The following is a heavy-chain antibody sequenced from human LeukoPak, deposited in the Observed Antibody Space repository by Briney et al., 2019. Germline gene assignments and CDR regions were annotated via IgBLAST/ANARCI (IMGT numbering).Heavy chain of an antibody. V-gene: IGHV3-11*01. CDR3: ARRRYNWNAIDY. CDR1: GFTFSDYY. Sequence: GGSLRLSCAASGFTFSDYYMSWIRQAPGKGLEWVSYISSSGSTIYYADSVKGRFTISRDNAKNSLYLQMNSLRAEDTAVYFCARRRYNWNAIDYWGQGTPVTVSS. J-gene: IGHJ4*02. CDR2: ISSSGSTI. D-gene: IGHD1-20*01.